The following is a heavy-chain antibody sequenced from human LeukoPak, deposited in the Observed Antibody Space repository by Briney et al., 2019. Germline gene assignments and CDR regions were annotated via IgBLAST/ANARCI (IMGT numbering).Heavy chain of an antibody. V-gene: IGHV4-34*01. D-gene: IGHD4-23*01. CDR1: GGSFSDYY. J-gene: IGHJ4*02. CDR2: ISQNGST. Sequence: SETLSLTCAVYGGSFSDYYWSWIRQPPGKGLEWIGDISQNGSTNYNPSLKSRVTISVDTSKNQFSLKLSSVTAADTAVYYCARDYGGGAFDYWGQGTLVTVSS. CDR3: ARDYGGGAFDY.